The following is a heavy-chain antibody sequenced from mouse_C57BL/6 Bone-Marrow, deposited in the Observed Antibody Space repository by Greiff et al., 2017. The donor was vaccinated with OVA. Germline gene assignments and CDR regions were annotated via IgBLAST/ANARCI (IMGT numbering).Heavy chain of an antibody. D-gene: IGHD1-1*01. V-gene: IGHV10-3*01. Sequence: EVQLVESGGGLVQPKGSLKLSCAASGFTFHTYAMHWVRQAPGKGLEWVARIRSKSSKYATYYADSVKDSFTISRDDSQSMLYLQMNNLKPEDTAMYYCVREPVVDYYAMDYWGQGTSVTVSS. CDR2: IRSKSSKYAT. CDR1: GFTFHTYA. CDR3: VREPVVDYYAMDY. J-gene: IGHJ4*01.